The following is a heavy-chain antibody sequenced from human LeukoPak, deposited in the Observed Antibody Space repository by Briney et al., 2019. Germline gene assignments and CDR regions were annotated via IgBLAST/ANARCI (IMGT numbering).Heavy chain of an antibody. V-gene: IGHV4-39*07. Sequence: PSETLSLTCTVSGGSISPSSYYWGWIRQPPGKGPAWIGNFYYNGNTYYNPSLKSRVTISVDTSKNQFSLKLSSVSAADTAVYYCARDVYSYNYFYGMDVWGQGTTVTVSS. J-gene: IGHJ6*02. CDR3: ARDVYSYNYFYGMDV. D-gene: IGHD5-18*01. CDR2: FYYNGNT. CDR1: GGSISPSSYY.